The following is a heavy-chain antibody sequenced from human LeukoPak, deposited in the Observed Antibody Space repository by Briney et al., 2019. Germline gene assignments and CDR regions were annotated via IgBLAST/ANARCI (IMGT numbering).Heavy chain of an antibody. D-gene: IGHD3-22*01. CDR3: AIMHGYYDGTGYWVQ. J-gene: IGHJ1*01. CDR1: GFAFSRYS. V-gene: IGHV3-48*04. CDR2: ISSSSSTI. Sequence: QAGGSLRLSCAASGFAFSRYSMNWVRQAPGKGLECVSYISSSSSTIYYTDSVKGRFTISRDNARNSLYLQMNSLRAEDTAVYYCAIMHGYYDGTGYWVQWGQGTLVTVSS.